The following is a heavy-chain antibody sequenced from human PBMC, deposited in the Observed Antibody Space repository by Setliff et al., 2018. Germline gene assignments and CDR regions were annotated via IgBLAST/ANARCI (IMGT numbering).Heavy chain of an antibody. CDR2: VDPEDGET. CDR1: GYSFTTHY. D-gene: IGHD6-6*01. Sequence: GASVKVSCKTFGYSFTTHYIHWVRQAPGKGLEWMGRVDPEDGETIYAEKFQGRVTITAGTSTDTAYMELSSLRSEDTAVYYCATEVMSSSRDYWGQGTLVTVSS. J-gene: IGHJ4*02. CDR3: ATEVMSSSRDY. V-gene: IGHV1-69-2*01.